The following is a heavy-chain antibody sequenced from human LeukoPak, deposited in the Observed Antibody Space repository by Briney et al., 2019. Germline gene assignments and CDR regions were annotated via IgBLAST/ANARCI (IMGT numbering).Heavy chain of an antibody. J-gene: IGHJ4*02. D-gene: IGHD3-9*01. CDR1: GFTFSSYG. CDR3: AKGSRQRYFDHSYPNDY. V-gene: IGHV3-30*02. CDR2: IRYDGSNK. Sequence: TGGSLTLSCAASGFTFSSYGMHWLRQAPGKGREGVAFIRYDGSNKYYADSVKGRFTISRDNSKNTLYLQMNSLRAEDTAVYYCAKGSRQRYFDHSYPNDYWGQGTLVTVSS.